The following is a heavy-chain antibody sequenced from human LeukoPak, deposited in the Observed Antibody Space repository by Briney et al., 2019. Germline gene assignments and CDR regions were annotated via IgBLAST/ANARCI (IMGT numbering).Heavy chain of an antibody. D-gene: IGHD3-10*01. Sequence: GGSLRLSCTVSGFTVSSNSWSWVRQAPGKGLEWVSFIYSGGNTHYSGSVKGRFTISRDNSKNTLYLQMNSLRAEDTAVYYCARGSGPLWGAFDIWGQGTMVTVSS. J-gene: IGHJ3*02. CDR1: GFTVSSNS. CDR3: ARGSGPLWGAFDI. V-gene: IGHV3-53*05. CDR2: IYSGGNT.